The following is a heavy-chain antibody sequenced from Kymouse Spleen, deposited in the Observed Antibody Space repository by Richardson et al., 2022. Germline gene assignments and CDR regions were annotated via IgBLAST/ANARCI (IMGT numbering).Heavy chain of an antibody. J-gene: IGHJ6*02. CDR2: TYYRSKWYN. D-gene: IGHD3-10*01. Sequence: QVQLQQSGPGLVKPSQTLSLTCAISGDSVSSNSAAWNWIRQSPSRGLEWLGRTYYRSKWYNDYAVSVKSRITINPDTSKNQFSLQLNSVTPEDTAVYYCARGLITMVRGVINGMDVWGQGTTVTVSS. CDR1: GDSVSSNSAA. V-gene: IGHV6-1*01. CDR3: ARGLITMVRGVINGMDV.